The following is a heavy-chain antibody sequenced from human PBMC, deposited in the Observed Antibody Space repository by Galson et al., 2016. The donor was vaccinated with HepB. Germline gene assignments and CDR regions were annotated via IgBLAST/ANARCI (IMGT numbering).Heavy chain of an antibody. CDR2: IWYDARST. V-gene: IGHV3-33*03. J-gene: IGHJ5*02. Sequence: SLRLSCAASGFTFSTYGMHWVRQAPGKGLEWVALIWYDARSTKYADSVKGRFIISRDNSKNTLYLQMNSLRAEDTGVYYCAKGSSFDPWGQGTLVTVSS. CDR1: GFTFSTYG. CDR3: AKGSSFDP.